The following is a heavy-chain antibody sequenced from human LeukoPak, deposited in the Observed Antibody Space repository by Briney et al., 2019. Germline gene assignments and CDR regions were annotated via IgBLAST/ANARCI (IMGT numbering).Heavy chain of an antibody. V-gene: IGHV3-64*01. Sequence: HPGGSLRLSCSASGFTFSIYPMHWVRQAPGKGLEYVSGISGNGGNTYYANSVKGRFTISRDNSKHTLYLQMGSLRAEDMAVYYCARSKRWLEHYRYFDLWGRGTLVTVSS. D-gene: IGHD5-24*01. J-gene: IGHJ2*01. CDR1: GFTFSIYP. CDR3: ARSKRWLEHYRYFDL. CDR2: ISGNGGNT.